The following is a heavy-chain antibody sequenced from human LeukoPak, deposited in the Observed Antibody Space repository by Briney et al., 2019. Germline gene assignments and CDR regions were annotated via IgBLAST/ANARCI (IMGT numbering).Heavy chain of an antibody. CDR1: GGSVSSGSYY. CDR2: IYTSGTT. Sequence: SETLSLTCTVSGGSVSSGSYYWSWIRQPAGKGLEWIGRIYTSGTTNYNPSLKGRVTISVDTSKNQFSLKLSSVTAADTAVYYCARASSSSSPWYYYYYMDVWGKGTTVTVSS. V-gene: IGHV4-61*02. J-gene: IGHJ6*03. D-gene: IGHD6-6*01. CDR3: ARASSSSSPWYYYYYMDV.